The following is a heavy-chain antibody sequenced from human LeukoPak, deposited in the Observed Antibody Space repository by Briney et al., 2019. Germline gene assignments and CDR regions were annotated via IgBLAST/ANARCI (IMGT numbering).Heavy chain of an antibody. CDR1: GFTFSSYA. CDR3: ARLLEGRAIVGALY. J-gene: IGHJ4*02. D-gene: IGHD1-26*01. Sequence: GGSLRLSCAASGFTFSSYAMHWVRQAPGKGLEWVAVISYDGSNKYYADSVKGRFTISRDNSKNTLYLQMNSLRAEDTAVYYCARLLEGRAIVGALYWGQGTLVTVSS. CDR2: ISYDGSNK. V-gene: IGHV3-30-3*01.